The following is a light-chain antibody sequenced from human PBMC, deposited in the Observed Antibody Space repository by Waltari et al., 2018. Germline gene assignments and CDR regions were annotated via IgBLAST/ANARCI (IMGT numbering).Light chain of an antibody. CDR3: QQYYTPPCT. CDR1: QSILYSSNNKNY. CDR2: WAS. Sequence: DIVMTQSPDSLAVSLGERATINCKSSQSILYSSNNKNYLAWYQQKPGQPPRLLIYWASTRESGVPDRFSGSGSGTDFTLTISYLQAEDVAVYYCQQYYTPPCTFGQGTKLEIK. V-gene: IGKV4-1*01. J-gene: IGKJ2*02.